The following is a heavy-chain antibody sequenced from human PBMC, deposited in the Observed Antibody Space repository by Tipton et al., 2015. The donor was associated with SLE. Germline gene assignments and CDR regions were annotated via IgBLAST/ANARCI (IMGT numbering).Heavy chain of an antibody. Sequence: LRLSCTVSGGPISSYYWSWIRQPPGKGLEWIGYIYYSGSTNYNPSLKSRVTISVDTSKNQFSLKLSSVTAADTAVYYCARTVREWGQGTLVTVSS. V-gene: IGHV4-59*01. CDR2: IYYSGST. D-gene: IGHD6-6*01. CDR3: ARTVRE. J-gene: IGHJ4*02. CDR1: GGPISSYY.